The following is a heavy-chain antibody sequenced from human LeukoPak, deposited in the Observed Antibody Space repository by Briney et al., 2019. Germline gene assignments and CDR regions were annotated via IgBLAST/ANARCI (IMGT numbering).Heavy chain of an antibody. CDR2: MNPNSGNT. Sequence: ASVKVSCKASGYTFTSYDINWVRQATGQGLEWMGWMNPNSGNTGYAQKFQGRVTITRNTSISTAYMELSSLRSEDTAVYYCAVTMVRGVINPPGYWGQGTLVTVSS. D-gene: IGHD3-10*01. V-gene: IGHV1-8*03. J-gene: IGHJ4*02. CDR3: AVTMVRGVINPPGY. CDR1: GYTFTSYD.